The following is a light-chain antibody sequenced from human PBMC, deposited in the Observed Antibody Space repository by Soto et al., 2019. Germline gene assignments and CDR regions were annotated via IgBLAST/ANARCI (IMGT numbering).Light chain of an antibody. V-gene: IGLV1-40*01. J-gene: IGLJ2*01. Sequence: QLVLTQPPSVSGAPGQRVTISCTGSSSNIGAGYDVHWYQQLPGTAPKLLIPGNNNRPSGVPDRFSGSKSGTSASLAITGLQAEDEADYYCQSYDNSLSGVVFGGGTKLTVL. CDR2: GNN. CDR1: SSNIGAGYD. CDR3: QSYDNSLSGVV.